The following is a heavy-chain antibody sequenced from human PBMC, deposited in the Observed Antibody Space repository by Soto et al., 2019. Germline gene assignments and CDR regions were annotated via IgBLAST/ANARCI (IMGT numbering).Heavy chain of an antibody. CDR3: ARGGGSYSRYYYGMDV. CDR2: INPSGSST. Sequence: QVQLVQSGAEVKKPGASVKVSCKASGYTFTSYYMHWVRQAPGQGLEWMGIINPSGSSTSYAQKSQGRVTMTRDTSTSTVYMELSSLRSEDTAVYYCARGGGSYSRYYYGMDVWGQGTTVTVSS. V-gene: IGHV1-46*01. D-gene: IGHD1-26*01. CDR1: GYTFTSYY. J-gene: IGHJ6*02.